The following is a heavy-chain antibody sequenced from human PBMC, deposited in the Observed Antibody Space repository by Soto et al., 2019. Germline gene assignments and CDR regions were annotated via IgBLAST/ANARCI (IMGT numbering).Heavy chain of an antibody. Sequence: SETLSLTCTVSGCSVRSGVYYWSWIRQPPGKGLEWIGYIYYSGSTNYNPSLKSRVTMSVDTSKNQFSLKVSSVTAADTALYYCARQGFGQLHGLVDVWGPGTTVTVSS. CDR3: ARQGFGQLHGLVDV. V-gene: IGHV4-61*08. J-gene: IGHJ6*02. CDR2: IYYSGST. CDR1: GCSVRSGVYY. D-gene: IGHD3-10*01.